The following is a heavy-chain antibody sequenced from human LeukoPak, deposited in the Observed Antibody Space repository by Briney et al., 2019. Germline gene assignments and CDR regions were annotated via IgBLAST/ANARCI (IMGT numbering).Heavy chain of an antibody. CDR1: GFTFSNYA. V-gene: IGHV3-23*01. CDR3: AGTNRNHISK. CDR2: LSGSDGST. J-gene: IGHJ4*02. D-gene: IGHD1-14*01. Sequence: GGSLRLSCAASGFTFSNYAMSWVRQAPGKGLEWVSALSGSDGSTYYADSVKGRFTISRDNSKNTLYLQMNSLRAEDTAVYYCAGTNRNHISKWGQGTLVTVSS.